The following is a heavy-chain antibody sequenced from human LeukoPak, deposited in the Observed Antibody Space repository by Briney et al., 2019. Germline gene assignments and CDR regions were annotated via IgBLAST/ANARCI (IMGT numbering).Heavy chain of an antibody. D-gene: IGHD6-13*01. CDR1: GFTFSSYD. CDR2: IGTAGEI. Sequence: GGSLRLSCAASGFTFSSYDVHWVRQATGKGLEWVSGIGTAGEIYYPGSVKGRFTISRENAKNSLYLQMNSLRAGDTAVYYCARAAYSSTWYSRYFDLWGRGTLVTVSS. CDR3: ARAAYSSTWYSRYFDL. V-gene: IGHV3-13*01. J-gene: IGHJ2*01.